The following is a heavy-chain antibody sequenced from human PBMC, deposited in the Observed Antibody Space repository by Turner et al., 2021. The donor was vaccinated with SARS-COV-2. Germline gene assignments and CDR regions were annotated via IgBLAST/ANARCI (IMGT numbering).Heavy chain of an antibody. J-gene: IGHJ5*02. CDR3: ARHESFVSSWFHI. Sequence: QLQLQASGPGLLKPSETLSLSCTLSGGSISLSSFYWGWVRQPPGKGLEWIGSIYYVGNTYYNLSLKSRVTISVDTSKNQFSLRLRSVTAADTAVYYCARHESFVSSWFHIWGQGILVTVFS. CDR1: GGSISLSSFY. V-gene: IGHV4-39*01. D-gene: IGHD3-16*02. CDR2: IYYVGNT.